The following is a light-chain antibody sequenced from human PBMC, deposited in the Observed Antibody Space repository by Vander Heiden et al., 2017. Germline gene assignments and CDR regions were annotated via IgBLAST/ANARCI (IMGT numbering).Light chain of an antibody. V-gene: IGLV1-47*01. CDR2: GTS. CDR1: SSNIGAGH. Sequence: QSVLTQPPSASGTPGHRVTIYCSGSSSNIGAGHVHWYQQLPGAAPKVLIYGTSQRPSGVPDGFSGSKSGTSATLAISGLRSDDEADYYCASWDDSLSVVLFGGGTRLT. CDR3: ASWDDSLSVVL. J-gene: IGLJ3*02.